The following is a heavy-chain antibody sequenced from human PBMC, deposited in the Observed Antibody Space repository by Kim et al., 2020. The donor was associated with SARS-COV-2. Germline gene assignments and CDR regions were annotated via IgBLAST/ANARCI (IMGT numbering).Heavy chain of an antibody. D-gene: IGHD3-9*01. CDR1: GFTFSSYA. CDR3: AKVTLPYDILTGYYAHNYWYFDL. J-gene: IGHJ2*01. Sequence: GGSLRLSCAASGFTFSSYAMSWVRQAPGKGLEWVSAISGSGGSTYYADSVKGRFTISRDNSKNTLYLQMNSLRAEDTAVYYCAKVTLPYDILTGYYAHNYWYFDLWGRGTLVTVSS. CDR2: ISGSGGST. V-gene: IGHV3-23*01.